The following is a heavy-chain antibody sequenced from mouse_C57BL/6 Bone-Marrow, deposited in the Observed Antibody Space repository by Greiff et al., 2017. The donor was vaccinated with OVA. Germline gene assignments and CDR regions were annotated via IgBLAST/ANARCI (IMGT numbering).Heavy chain of an antibody. CDR2: IRLKSDNYAT. V-gene: IGHV6-3*01. J-gene: IGHJ3*01. CDR3: TEDYDRVAY. D-gene: IGHD2-4*01. Sequence: EVKLEESGGGLVQPGGSMKLSCVASGFTFSNYWMNWVRQSPEKGLEWVAQIRLKSDNYATHYAESVKGRFTISRDDSKSSVYLQMNNLSAEDTVIYYCTEDYDRVAYWGQGTLVTVSA. CDR1: GFTFSNYW.